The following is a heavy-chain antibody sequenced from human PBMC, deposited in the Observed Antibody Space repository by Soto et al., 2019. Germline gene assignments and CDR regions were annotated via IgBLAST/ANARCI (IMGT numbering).Heavy chain of an antibody. Sequence: ASVKVSCKASGYTFTSYGISWVRQAPGQGLEWMGWISAYNGNTNYAQKLQGRVTITTDTSTSTAYMELRSLRSDDTAVYYCARDLPFQSSSVPPAADYWGHGTLVTVSS. CDR3: ARDLPFQSSSVPPAADY. CDR2: ISAYNGNT. CDR1: GYTFTSYG. D-gene: IGHD6-13*01. J-gene: IGHJ4*01. V-gene: IGHV1-18*04.